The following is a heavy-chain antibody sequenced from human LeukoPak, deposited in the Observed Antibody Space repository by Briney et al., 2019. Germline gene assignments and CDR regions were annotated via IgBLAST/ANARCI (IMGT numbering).Heavy chain of an antibody. CDR3: VSPTADYPFLYYFDS. CDR2: ISSSSSYI. Sequence: GGSLRLSCAASGFTFSSYSMNWVRQAPGQGLEWVSSISSSSSYIYYADSVKGRFTISRDNSKNTLYLQMNNLRSEDTALYYCVSPTADYPFLYYFDSWGQGTLVTVSS. V-gene: IGHV3-21*01. CDR1: GFTFSSYS. J-gene: IGHJ4*02. D-gene: IGHD5-12*01.